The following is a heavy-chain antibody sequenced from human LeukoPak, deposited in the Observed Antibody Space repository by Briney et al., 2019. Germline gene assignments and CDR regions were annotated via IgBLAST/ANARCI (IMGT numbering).Heavy chain of an antibody. J-gene: IGHJ3*02. D-gene: IGHD6-13*01. V-gene: IGHV4-59*12. CDR2: IHDSGTS. CDR1: GGSISSFY. Sequence: SETLSLTCTVSGGSISSFYWTWIRQPPGKGLEWIGYIHDSGTSNSNPSLKSRVAISLDTSKNQFSLKLTSVTAADTAVYYCARDSIAAAGYAFDIWGQGTMVTVSS. CDR3: ARDSIAAAGYAFDI.